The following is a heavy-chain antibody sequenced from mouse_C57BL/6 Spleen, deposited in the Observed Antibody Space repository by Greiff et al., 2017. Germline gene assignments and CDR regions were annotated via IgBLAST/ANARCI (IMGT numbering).Heavy chain of an antibody. J-gene: IGHJ1*03. V-gene: IGHV1-55*01. D-gene: IGHD2-2*01. Sequence: QVQLQQPGAELVKPGASVKMSCKASGYTFTSYWITWVKQRPGQGLEWIGDIYPGSGSTTYNETFKSKATLTVDTSSSAAYMQRSRMTSEYSAVYYCAKGYYWYFDVWGKGTTVTVSS. CDR1: GYTFTSYW. CDR2: IYPGSGST. CDR3: AKGYYWYFDV.